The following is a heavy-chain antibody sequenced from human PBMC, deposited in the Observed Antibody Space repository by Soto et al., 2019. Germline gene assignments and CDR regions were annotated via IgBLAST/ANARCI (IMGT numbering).Heavy chain of an antibody. J-gene: IGHJ4*02. V-gene: IGHV3-30-3*01. Sequence: QVQLVESGGGVVQPGRSLRLSCAASGFTFSSYAMHWVRQAPGKGLEWVAVISYDGSNKYNADSVKGRFTISRDNSKNTLYLQMNSLRAEDTAVYYCARVGYYDFWSVYPYGLVDYWGQGTLVTVSS. D-gene: IGHD3-3*01. CDR1: GFTFSSYA. CDR3: ARVGYYDFWSVYPYGLVDY. CDR2: ISYDGSNK.